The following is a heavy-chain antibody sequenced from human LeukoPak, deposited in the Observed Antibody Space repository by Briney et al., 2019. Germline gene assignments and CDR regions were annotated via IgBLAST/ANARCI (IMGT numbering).Heavy chain of an antibody. D-gene: IGHD2-15*01. CDR2: IIDVGDT. J-gene: IGHJ4*02. V-gene: IGHV3-23*01. CDR3: AKDYCRGGNCPLPFFDS. CDR1: GFTLSEHA. Sequence: GGSLRLSCAVSGFTLSEHAMSWVRQAPGEGLEWVSGIIDVGDTYYADSAKGRFTISRDSSKNTLYLQMNSLRAEDTATYYCAKDYCRGGNCPLPFFDSWGQGTLVTVSS.